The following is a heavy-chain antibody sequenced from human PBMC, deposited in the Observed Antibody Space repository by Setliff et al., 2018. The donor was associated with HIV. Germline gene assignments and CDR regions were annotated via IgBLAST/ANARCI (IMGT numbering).Heavy chain of an antibody. CDR2: IAYSGTTMYF. CDR1: GGSFSLYS. V-gene: IGHV4-34*01. J-gene: IGHJ4*02. Sequence: PSETLSLTCAVYGGSFSLYSWTWIRQPPGKGLEWIGDIAYSGTTMYFNYNPSLESRLSLSEDTSRHQFSLKLTSVTADDTGIYYCARGPPFAYWGQGLLVTVSS. CDR3: ARGPPFAY.